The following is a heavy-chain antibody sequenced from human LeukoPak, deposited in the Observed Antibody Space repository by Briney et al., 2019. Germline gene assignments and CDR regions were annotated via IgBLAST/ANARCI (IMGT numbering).Heavy chain of an antibody. CDR3: ARNNGMDV. V-gene: IGHV3-7*03. CDR2: INQDGTDK. CDR1: GFTFSGRW. Sequence: PGGSLRLSCAASGFTFSGRWMSWLRQAPGKGLEWVANINQDGTDKYYVDSVKGRFTISKDNAKNSLYLQMNSLRAEDTALYHCARNNGMDVWGQGTTVIVSS. J-gene: IGHJ6*02.